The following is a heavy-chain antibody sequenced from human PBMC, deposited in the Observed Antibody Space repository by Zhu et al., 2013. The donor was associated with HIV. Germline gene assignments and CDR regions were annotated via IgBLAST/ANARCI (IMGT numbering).Heavy chain of an antibody. Sequence: QVQLQESGPGLVKPSETLSLSCTVSGYSISTGSYWGWIRQPPGKGPEWIGNIYHTGNTHYNASFKSRAIISVDTSKNQFSLTLTSVTPQTRPYIYCAKCIAEMNWFDPWGQGTLVTVSS. V-gene: IGHV4-38-2*02. D-gene: IGHD6-13*01. J-gene: IGHJ5*02. CDR2: IYHTGNT. CDR1: GYSISTGSY. CDR3: AKCIAEMNWFDP.